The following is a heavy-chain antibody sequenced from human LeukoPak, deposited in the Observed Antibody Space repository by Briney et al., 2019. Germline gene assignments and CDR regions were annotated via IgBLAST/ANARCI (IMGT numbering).Heavy chain of an antibody. Sequence: GGSLRLSCAASGFTFSSYEMNWVRQAPGKGLEWVSYISSSGSTIYYADSVKGRFTISRDNAKNSLYLQMNSLRAEDTAVYYCAELGITMIGGVWGKGTTVTFSS. CDR2: ISSSGSTI. D-gene: IGHD3-10*02. V-gene: IGHV3-48*03. J-gene: IGHJ6*04. CDR3: AELGITMIGGV. CDR1: GFTFSSYE.